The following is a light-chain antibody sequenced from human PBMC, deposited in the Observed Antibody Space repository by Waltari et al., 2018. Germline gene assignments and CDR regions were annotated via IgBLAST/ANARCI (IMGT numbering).Light chain of an antibody. J-gene: IGLJ2*01. V-gene: IGLV1-40*01. CDR3: QSYDRSQRVI. CDR1: SSTTGAVYV. CDR2: VNS. Sequence: QSVLTQPPSVPGAPGQRVTPSSPRSSSTTGAVYVVHWYQPFPGPAPKLLIYVNSNRPSGVPDRFSGSKSGTSASLAITGLQAEDEADYYCQSYDRSQRVIFGGGTKLTVL.